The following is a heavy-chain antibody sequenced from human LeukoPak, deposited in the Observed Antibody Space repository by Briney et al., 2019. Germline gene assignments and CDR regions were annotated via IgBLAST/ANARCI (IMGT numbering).Heavy chain of an antibody. CDR1: GFTFSSYA. CDR3: AKGGPGGPSDIPEDNFDY. D-gene: IGHD1-1*01. CDR2: ISGSGGST. J-gene: IGHJ4*02. V-gene: IGHV3-23*01. Sequence: GGSLRLSCAASGFTFSSYAMSWVRQAPGKGLEWVSAISGSGGSTYYADSVKGRFTISRDNSKNTLYLQMNSLRAEDMAVYYCAKGGPGGPSDIPEDNFDYWGQGTLVTVSS.